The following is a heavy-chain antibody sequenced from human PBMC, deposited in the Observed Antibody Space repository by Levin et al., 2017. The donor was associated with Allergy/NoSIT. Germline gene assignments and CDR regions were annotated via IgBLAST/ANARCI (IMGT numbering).Heavy chain of an antibody. CDR3: ATSICYDCYFDY. Sequence: ASVKVSCKASGYTFTSHYMHWVRQAPGQGLDWMGIINPSGGSTTYAQKFQGRVTMTSDTSTNTVSMELRSLRSEDTAMYYCATSICYDCYFDYWGQGTLVTVSS. D-gene: IGHD2-2*01. CDR1: GYTFTSHY. J-gene: IGHJ4*02. CDR2: INPSGGST. V-gene: IGHV1-46*01.